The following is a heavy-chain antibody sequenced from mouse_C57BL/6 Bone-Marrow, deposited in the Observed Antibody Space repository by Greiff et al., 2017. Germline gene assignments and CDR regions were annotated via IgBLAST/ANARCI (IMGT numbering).Heavy chain of an antibody. J-gene: IGHJ1*03. V-gene: IGHV1-81*01. D-gene: IGHD1-1*01. CDR3: ARDGSSYSTSYWYFDV. CDR2: IYPRSGNT. Sequence: VQLQQSGAELARPGASVKLSCKASGYTFTSYGISWVKQRTGQGLEWIGEIYPRSGNTYYNEKFKGKATLTADKSSSTAYMELRSLTSEDSAVYFCARDGSSYSTSYWYFDVWGTGTTVTVSS. CDR1: GYTFTSYG.